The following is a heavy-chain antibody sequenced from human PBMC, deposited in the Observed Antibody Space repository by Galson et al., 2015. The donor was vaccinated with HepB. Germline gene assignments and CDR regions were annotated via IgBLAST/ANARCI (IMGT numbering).Heavy chain of an antibody. Sequence: SLRLSCAASGFTFSDYYMSWIRQAPGKGLEWVSYISGSGSTIYYADSVKGRFTISRDNAKNSLYLQMNSLRAEDTAVYYWARETDTAMVIYGMDVWGQGTTVTVSS. D-gene: IGHD5-18*01. CDR3: ARETDTAMVIYGMDV. V-gene: IGHV3-11*01. J-gene: IGHJ6*02. CDR1: GFTFSDYY. CDR2: ISGSGSTI.